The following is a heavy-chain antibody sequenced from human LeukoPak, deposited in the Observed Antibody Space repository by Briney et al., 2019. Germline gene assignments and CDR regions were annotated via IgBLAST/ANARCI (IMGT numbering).Heavy chain of an antibody. V-gene: IGHV3-23*01. Sequence: QPGGSLRLSCAASGFTFSSYSMNWVRQAPGKGLDWVSSITANGDTTYYADSVKGRFTISRDNSKNTLYLQMSSLRAEDTAVYYCATFGVIVRNNYLDYWGQGALVAVSS. J-gene: IGHJ4*02. CDR2: ITANGDTT. D-gene: IGHD3-3*01. CDR1: GFTFSSYS. CDR3: ATFGVIVRNNYLDY.